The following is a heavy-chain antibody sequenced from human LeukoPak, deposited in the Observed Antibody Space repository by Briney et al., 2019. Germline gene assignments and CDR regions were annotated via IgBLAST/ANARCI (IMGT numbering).Heavy chain of an antibody. Sequence: GASVKVSCKASGYTFTSYGISWVRQAPGQGLEWMGWISAYNGNTNYAQKLQGRVTMTTDTSTSTAYMELRSLRSDDTAVYYCARDEGHDYVWGSYRYNRYFDYWGQGTLVTVSS. CDR2: ISAYNGNT. CDR3: ARDEGHDYVWGSYRYNRYFDY. D-gene: IGHD3-16*02. J-gene: IGHJ4*02. CDR1: GYTFTSYG. V-gene: IGHV1-18*01.